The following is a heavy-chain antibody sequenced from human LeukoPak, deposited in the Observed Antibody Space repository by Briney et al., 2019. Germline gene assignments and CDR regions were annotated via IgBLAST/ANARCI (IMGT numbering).Heavy chain of an antibody. CDR3: VRACHQDYYYCDL. CDR1: GFARSKYW. Sequence: GGSLRLSCAASGFARSKYWIHWVRQRPGEGLMWVSRVNNDGSATVYADSVRGRLTISRDNDENTVYLQMSSLRSEDTPVYYCVRACHQDYYYCDLRGRGTLVSVCS. J-gene: IGHJ2*01. V-gene: IGHV3-74*01. CDR2: VNNDGSAT.